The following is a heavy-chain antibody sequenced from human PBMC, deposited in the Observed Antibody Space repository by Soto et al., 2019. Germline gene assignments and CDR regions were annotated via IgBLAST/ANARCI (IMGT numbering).Heavy chain of an antibody. CDR3: ARSQGSSTSLENYYYYYCGMDV. CDR1: GGTFGSYA. Sequence: QVQLVQSGAEVKKPGSSVKVSCKASGGTFGSYAISWVRQAPGQGPEWMGGIIPITGTANYAQKFQGRVTITADDSTSTASMQLSSLRSEDTAVYYCARSQGSSTSLENYYYYYCGMDVWGQGTTVTVSS. J-gene: IGHJ6*02. D-gene: IGHD2-2*01. V-gene: IGHV1-69*01. CDR2: IIPITGTA.